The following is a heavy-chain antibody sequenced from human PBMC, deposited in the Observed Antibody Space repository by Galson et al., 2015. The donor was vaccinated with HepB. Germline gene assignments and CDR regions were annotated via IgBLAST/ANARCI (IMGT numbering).Heavy chain of an antibody. D-gene: IGHD3-10*02. V-gene: IGHV3-21*01. CDR1: GFTFSRYS. J-gene: IGHJ6*02. CDR2: ISSSRTYP. CDR3: ARDDVEKDYYYYYGMDV. Sequence: SLRLSCAGSGFTFSRYSMNWVRLAPGKGLEWVSSISSSRTYPNYADSVKGRFTISRDNAKNSLYLQMNSLRAEDTAVYFCARDDVEKDYYYYYGMDVWGQGTTVTVSS.